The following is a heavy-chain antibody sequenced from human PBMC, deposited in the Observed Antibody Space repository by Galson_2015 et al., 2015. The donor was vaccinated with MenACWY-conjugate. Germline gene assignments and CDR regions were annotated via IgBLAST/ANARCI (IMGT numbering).Heavy chain of an antibody. Sequence: SVKVSCKASGYSFTRYVMNWVRQAPGQGLEWMGWINTNTGNPTYAQDFTGRFVFSLDTSVSTAYLQISSLKAEDTAVYYCARRWGSGGYPNWFDPWGQGTLVTVSS. CDR3: ARRWGSGGYPNWFDP. J-gene: IGHJ5*02. CDR2: INTNTGNP. D-gene: IGHD1-26*01. CDR1: GYSFTRYV. V-gene: IGHV7-4-1*02.